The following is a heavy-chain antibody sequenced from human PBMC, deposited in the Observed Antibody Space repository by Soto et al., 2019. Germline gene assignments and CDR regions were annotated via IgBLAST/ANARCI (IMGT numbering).Heavy chain of an antibody. CDR3: ARWSYLDD. J-gene: IGHJ1*01. V-gene: IGHV3-23*01. CDR2: ISGSDGKT. CDR1: GFGFGRYA. D-gene: IGHD3-16*02. Sequence: PGCSLRLSCAASGFGFGRYALSGVRQAPGKGLEWVSTISGSDGKTFYADSVKGRFSISRDTSQSTFYLQMNSLRADDTARYYCARWSYLDDWGQGTQVTVAA.